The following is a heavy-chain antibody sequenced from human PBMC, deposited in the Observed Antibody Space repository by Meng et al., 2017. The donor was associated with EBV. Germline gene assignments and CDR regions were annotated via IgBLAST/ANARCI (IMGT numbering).Heavy chain of an antibody. CDR3: ARVGIAVAGTGDY. V-gene: IGHV1-2*06. D-gene: IGHD6-19*01. J-gene: IGHJ4*02. CDR2: INPNSGGT. Sequence: VQVVTSGAEVKKPGASVKVSCKASGYTFTGYYMHWVRQAPGQGLEWMGRINPNSGGTNYAQKFQGRVTMTRDTSISTAYMELSRLRSDDTAVYYCARVGIAVAGTGDYWGQGTLVTVSS. CDR1: GYTFTGYY.